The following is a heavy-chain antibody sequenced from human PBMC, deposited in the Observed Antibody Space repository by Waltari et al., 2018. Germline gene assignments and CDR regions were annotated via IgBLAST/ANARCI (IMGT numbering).Heavy chain of an antibody. CDR1: GFSLRVYG. CDR3: ARVWGVTTSDF. J-gene: IGHJ4*02. V-gene: IGHV3-48*03. Sequence: EVQLVESGGGLVQPGGFLRLSCAGSGFSLRVYGMNWVRQAPGKGLEWLSFISSSGPTIHYADSVKGRFTVSRDNTKNSLSLQMNSLRAEDTAVYYCARVWGVTTSDFWGQGTLVTVSS. CDR2: ISSSGPTI. D-gene: IGHD4-17*01.